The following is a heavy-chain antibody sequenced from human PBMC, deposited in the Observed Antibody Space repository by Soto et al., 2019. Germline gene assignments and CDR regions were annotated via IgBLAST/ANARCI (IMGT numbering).Heavy chain of an antibody. CDR3: AKGLVAVSGLQWFDP. CDR1: GFTFTRYA. CDR2: ISNSGSSS. D-gene: IGHD2-21*02. J-gene: IGHJ5*02. Sequence: GGSRKLSFTASGFTFTRYAWSWVRQAQGEGLEWVSTISNSGSSSYSADSVKGRFTISRDNSKNTLYLQMHSLRGEDTALYHCAKGLVAVSGLQWFDPWGQGTLVTVSS. V-gene: IGHV3-23*01.